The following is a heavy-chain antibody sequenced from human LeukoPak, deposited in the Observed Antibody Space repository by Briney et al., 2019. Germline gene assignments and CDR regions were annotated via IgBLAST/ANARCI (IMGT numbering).Heavy chain of an antibody. Sequence: GGSLRLSCAASGLTFSSYAMSWVRQAPGKGLEWVSAISGSGGSTYYADSVKGRFTISRDNSKNTLYLQMNSLRAEDTAVYYCAKYSQWLVRIVWFYPWGQGTLVTVSS. J-gene: IGHJ5*02. CDR3: AKYSQWLVRIVWFYP. V-gene: IGHV3-23*01. CDR2: ISGSGGST. CDR1: GLTFSSYA. D-gene: IGHD6-19*01.